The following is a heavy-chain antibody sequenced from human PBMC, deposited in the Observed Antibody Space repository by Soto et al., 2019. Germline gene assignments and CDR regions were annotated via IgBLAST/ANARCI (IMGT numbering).Heavy chain of an antibody. J-gene: IGHJ4*02. Sequence: SETLSLTCTVSGGSISRSTYYWGWIRQPPGKGLEWIGSIYYSGSTYYRPSLKSRVTISVDTSKNQFSLKLSSVTAADTAVYFCAKRRGAGGHFDYWGQGALVTVSS. D-gene: IGHD2-15*01. V-gene: IGHV4-39*01. CDR3: AKRRGAGGHFDY. CDR2: IYYSGST. CDR1: GGSISRSTYY.